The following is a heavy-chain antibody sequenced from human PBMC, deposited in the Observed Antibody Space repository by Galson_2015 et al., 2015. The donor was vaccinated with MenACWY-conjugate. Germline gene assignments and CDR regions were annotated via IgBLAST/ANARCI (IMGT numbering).Heavy chain of an antibody. D-gene: IGHD1-20*01. CDR2: ISTGGDT. V-gene: IGHV3-13*01. J-gene: IGHJ6*04. CDR1: GFTFSNYD. CDR3: VRGFLSRDKWNGLGLDV. Sequence: SLRLSCAASGFTFSNYDMHWVREERGKGLEWVSGISTGGDTYYTGSVKGRFTISRENAKNSLYLQMDGLRPGDTAIYYCVRGFLSRDKWNGLGLDVWGKGTTVIVSS.